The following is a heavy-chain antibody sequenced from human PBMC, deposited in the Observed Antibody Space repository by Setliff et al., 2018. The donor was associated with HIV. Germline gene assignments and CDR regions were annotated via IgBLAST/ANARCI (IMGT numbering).Heavy chain of an antibody. D-gene: IGHD2-21*01. CDR3: GTMEGDHNIPDWVDP. CDR1: GYAISSGYN. J-gene: IGHJ5*02. Sequence: PSETLSLTCAVSGYAISSGYNWGWIRQPPGKGLEWIGSIYYSGTTYYNPSLKSRVTISVDTSKNQFSLRLSSVTAADTATYYCGTMEGDHNIPDWVDPWGQGTLVTVSS. CDR2: IYYSGTT. V-gene: IGHV4-38-2*01.